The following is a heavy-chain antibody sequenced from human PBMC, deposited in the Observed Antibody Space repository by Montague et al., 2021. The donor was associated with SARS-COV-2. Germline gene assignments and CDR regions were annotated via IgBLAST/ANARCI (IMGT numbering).Heavy chain of an antibody. CDR2: TYYRSKWYN. J-gene: IGHJ4*02. CDR1: GDSVSSNIAT. D-gene: IGHD4-11*01. CDR3: ARILVDSKYYFDF. Sequence: CAISGDSVSSNIATWNWNRQSPSRGLEWLGRTYYRSKWYNDYAESVKSRITIDTDTSKHQFSLHLNSVTPEDTAAYYCARILVDSKYYFDFWGQGTLVTVSS. V-gene: IGHV6-1*01.